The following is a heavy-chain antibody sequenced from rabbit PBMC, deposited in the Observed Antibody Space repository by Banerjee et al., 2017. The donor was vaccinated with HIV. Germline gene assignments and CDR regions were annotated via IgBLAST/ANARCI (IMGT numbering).Heavy chain of an antibody. CDR2: IYTGHGGT. V-gene: IGHV1S40*01. CDR1: GFSYSGGYD. CDR3: ARDLAGVTGWNFNL. D-gene: IGHD4-1*01. Sequence: QSLEESGGGLVKPGGTLTLTCKASGFSYSGGYDMCWVRQAPGKGLEWIACIYTGHGGTYYASWARGRFTISKASWTTVTLQMTSLTAADTASYFCARDLAGVTGWNFNLWGPGTLVTVS. J-gene: IGHJ4*01.